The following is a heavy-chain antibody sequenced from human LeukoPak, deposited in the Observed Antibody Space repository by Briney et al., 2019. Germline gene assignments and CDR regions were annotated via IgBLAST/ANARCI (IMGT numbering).Heavy chain of an antibody. CDR3: ARDALDSSGGFYHGMDV. Sequence: SETLSLTCTVSGGSISSYYWNWIRQSAGRGLKWIGRFYTGGSTNYNPSLKSRVTMSVDTSKNQFSLKLTSVIAADTAVYYCARDALDSSGGFYHGMDVWGQGTTVTVSS. V-gene: IGHV4-4*07. D-gene: IGHD6-19*01. CDR1: GGSISSYY. J-gene: IGHJ6*02. CDR2: FYTGGST.